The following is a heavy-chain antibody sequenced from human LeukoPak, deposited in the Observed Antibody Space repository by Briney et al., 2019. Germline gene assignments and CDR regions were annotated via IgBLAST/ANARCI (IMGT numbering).Heavy chain of an antibody. CDR2: IYYSGST. D-gene: IGHD3-22*01. CDR3: ARRKGNYYDSSGYIDY. CDR1: GGSISSYY. J-gene: IGHJ4*02. V-gene: IGHV4-59*08. Sequence: PSETLSLTCTVSGGSISSYYWSWIRQPPGKGLEWIGYIYYSGSTNYNPSLKSRVTISVDTSKNQFSLKLSSVTAADTAVYYCARRKGNYYDSSGYIDYWGQGTLVTVSS.